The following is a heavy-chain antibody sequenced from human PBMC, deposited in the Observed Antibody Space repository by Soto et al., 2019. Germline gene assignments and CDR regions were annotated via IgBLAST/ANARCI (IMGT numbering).Heavy chain of an antibody. CDR2: IYYSGST. J-gene: IGHJ5*02. CDR3: ERQVRGGGWFDP. Sequence: SETLSLTCTVSGGSISSSSYYWGWIRQPPGKGLEWIGSIYYSGSTYYNPSLKSRVTISVDTSKNQFSLKLSSVTAADTAVYYGERQVRGGGWFDPWGQGNLVTVS. V-gene: IGHV4-39*01. CDR1: GGSISSSSYY. D-gene: IGHD1-1*01.